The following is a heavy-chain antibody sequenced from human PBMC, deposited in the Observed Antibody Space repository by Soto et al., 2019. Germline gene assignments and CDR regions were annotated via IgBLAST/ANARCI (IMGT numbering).Heavy chain of an antibody. CDR3: ARRQNWNNLFDT. Sequence: SETLSLTCTVSGGSITNNYWSWIRQSPGKGLEWIGCSYYSGSTSYNPSLRSRVTISIDTSKTQFSLRLRSVTAADTAVYYCARRQNWNNLFDTWGQGTLVTVSS. CDR1: GGSITNNY. J-gene: IGHJ5*02. CDR2: SYYSGST. V-gene: IGHV4-59*08. D-gene: IGHD1-1*01.